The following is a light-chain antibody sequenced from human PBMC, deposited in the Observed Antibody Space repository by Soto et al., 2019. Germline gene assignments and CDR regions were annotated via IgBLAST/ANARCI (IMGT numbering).Light chain of an antibody. CDR1: QSISSS. Sequence: EIVLTQSPATLSLSPGERATLSGRASQSISSSLAWYQQKPGQTPGLLVYDASNRAAGIPARFSGSGSGTDFTLTISSLEPEDFAVYYCQQRSSWPFTFGPGTKVDVK. J-gene: IGKJ3*01. CDR2: DAS. V-gene: IGKV3-11*01. CDR3: QQRSSWPFT.